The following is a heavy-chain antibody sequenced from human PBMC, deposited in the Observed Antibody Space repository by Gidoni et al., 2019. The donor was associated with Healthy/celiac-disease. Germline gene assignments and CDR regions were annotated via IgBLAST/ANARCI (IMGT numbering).Heavy chain of an antibody. CDR3: TRVLGYSGYDAHFRFDY. J-gene: IGHJ4*02. CDR2: IRSKAYGGTT. CDR1: GFTFGDYA. V-gene: IGHV3-49*05. D-gene: IGHD5-12*01. Sequence: EVQLVESGGGLVKPGRSLRLSCTASGFTFGDYAMSWFRQAPGKGLEWVGFIRSKAYGGTTEYAASVKGRFTISRDDSKSIAYLQMNSLKTEDTAVYYCTRVLGYSGYDAHFRFDYWGQGTLVTVSS.